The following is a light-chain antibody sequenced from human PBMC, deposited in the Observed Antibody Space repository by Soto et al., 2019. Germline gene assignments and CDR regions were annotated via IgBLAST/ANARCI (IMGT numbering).Light chain of an antibody. CDR3: QTWGTGYWV. Sequence: QPVLTQSPSASASLGASVKLTCTLSSGHSSYAIAWYQQQPEKGPRYLMKLNSDGSHTKGDGIPDRFSGSSFGAERYLTISSLQSEDEADYYCQTWGTGYWVFGGGTKLTVL. CDR2: LNSDGSH. J-gene: IGLJ3*02. CDR1: SGHSSYA. V-gene: IGLV4-69*01.